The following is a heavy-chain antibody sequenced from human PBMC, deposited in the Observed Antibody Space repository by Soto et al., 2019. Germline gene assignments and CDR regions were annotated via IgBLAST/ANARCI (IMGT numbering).Heavy chain of an antibody. CDR1: GFTFSSYS. V-gene: IGHV3-48*01. J-gene: IGHJ4*02. Sequence: EVQLVESGGGLVQPGGSLRLSCAASGFTFSSYSMNWVRQAPGKGLEWVSYISSSSSTIYYADSVKGRFTISRDNAKNSLYLQMNSLRAEDTAVYYCARDLNDCLFDYWGQGTLVTVSS. CDR2: ISSSSSTI. CDR3: ARDLNDCLFDY. D-gene: IGHD1-1*01.